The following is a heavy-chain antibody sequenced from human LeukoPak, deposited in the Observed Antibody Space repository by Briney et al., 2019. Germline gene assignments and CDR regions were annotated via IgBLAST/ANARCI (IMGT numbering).Heavy chain of an antibody. J-gene: IGHJ4*02. CDR3: ARDVYDILTGYPY. Sequence: GGSLRLSCAASGFTFSDYYMSWIRQAPGKGLEWVSYISSSGSTIYYADSVKGRFTISRDNAKNSLYLQMNSLRAEDTAMYYCARDVYDILTGYPYWGQGTLVTVSS. V-gene: IGHV3-11*04. D-gene: IGHD3-9*01. CDR1: GFTFSDYY. CDR2: ISSSGSTI.